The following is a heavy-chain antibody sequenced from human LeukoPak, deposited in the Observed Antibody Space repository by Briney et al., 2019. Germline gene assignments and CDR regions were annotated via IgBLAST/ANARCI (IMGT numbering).Heavy chain of an antibody. CDR2: TSSDLNVK. V-gene: IGHV3-30-3*01. Sequence: GVSLRLSCAASGFTFRNYVIHWVRQAPGKGLEWVAVTSSDLNVKLYADSVKGRFTISRDNSRSTLYLQMNSLRPEDTAIYYCAREGYYGSGSPPSLYFDYWGQGTLVTVSP. J-gene: IGHJ4*02. D-gene: IGHD3-10*01. CDR3: AREGYYGSGSPPSLYFDY. CDR1: GFTFRNYV.